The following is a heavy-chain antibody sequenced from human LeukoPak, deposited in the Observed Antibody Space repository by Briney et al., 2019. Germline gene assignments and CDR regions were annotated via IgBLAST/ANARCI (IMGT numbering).Heavy chain of an antibody. CDR3: TRGLVVVTMTSSIMDV. D-gene: IGHD3-22*01. Sequence: SETLSLTCVVNGGSFTDYYWTWIRQAPGNGLEWVGDIDHRGSINYNPSLKSRVTISVDTSKNQFSLRLSSVTAADTAVYYCTRGLVVVTMTSSIMDVWGQGTTVTVSS. J-gene: IGHJ6*02. V-gene: IGHV4-34*01. CDR1: GGSFTDYY. CDR2: IDHRGSI.